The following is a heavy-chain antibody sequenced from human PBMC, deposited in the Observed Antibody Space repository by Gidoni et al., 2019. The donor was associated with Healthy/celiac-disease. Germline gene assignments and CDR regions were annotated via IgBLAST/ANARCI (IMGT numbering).Heavy chain of an antibody. Sequence: QVQLQQWGAGLLKPSETLSLTCAVYGGSFRGYSWSWIRQPPGKGLEWIGEINHSGSTNYNPSLKSRVTISVDTSKNQFSLKLSSVTAADTAVYYCARGGYCSSTSCYKVYYYYYYMDVWGKGTTVTVSS. CDR3: ARGGYCSSTSCYKVYYYYYYMDV. CDR1: GGSFRGYS. CDR2: INHSGST. V-gene: IGHV4-34*01. D-gene: IGHD2-2*01. J-gene: IGHJ6*03.